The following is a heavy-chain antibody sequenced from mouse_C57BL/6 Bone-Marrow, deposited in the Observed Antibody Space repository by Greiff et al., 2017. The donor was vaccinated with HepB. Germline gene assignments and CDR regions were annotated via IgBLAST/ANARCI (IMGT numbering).Heavy chain of an antibody. D-gene: IGHD2-4*01. V-gene: IGHV1-15*01. CDR1: GYTFTDYE. J-gene: IGHJ3*01. CDR2: IDPETGGT. Sequence: VQLKESGAELVRPGASVTLSCKASGYTFTDYEMHWVKQTPVHGLEWIGAIDPETGGTAYNQKFKGKAILTADKSSSTAYMELRSLTSEDSAVYYCTRFGYDYEKGSFAYWGQGTLVTVSA. CDR3: TRFGYDYEKGSFAY.